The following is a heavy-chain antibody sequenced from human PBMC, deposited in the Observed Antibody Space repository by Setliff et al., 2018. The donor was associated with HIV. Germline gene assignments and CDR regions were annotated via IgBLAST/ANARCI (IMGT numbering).Heavy chain of an antibody. CDR3: ARGVGSGLPYYGLDV. CDR1: GGTFSSYT. J-gene: IGHJ6*02. CDR2: IIPPLGIE. V-gene: IGHV1-69*10. D-gene: IGHD6-19*01. Sequence: SVKVSCKASGGTFSSYTISWVRQAPGQGLEWMGGIIPPLGIENYAQKFQGRVTITADKSTSTAYMELSSLRSEDTAVYYCARGVGSGLPYYGLDVWGQGTTVTVS.